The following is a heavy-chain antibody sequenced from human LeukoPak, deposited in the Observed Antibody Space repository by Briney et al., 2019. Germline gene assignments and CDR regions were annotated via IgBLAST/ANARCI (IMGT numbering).Heavy chain of an antibody. Sequence: AETLSLTCTVSGGSISSSSYYWGWIRQPPGKGLEWIGSIYYSGSTYYNPSLKSRVPISVDTSKNQFYLKLSSVTAADTAVYYCARHLGSSWTDAFDIWGQETMVTVSS. CDR2: IYYSGST. V-gene: IGHV4-39*01. J-gene: IGHJ3*02. CDR3: ARHLGSSWTDAFDI. CDR1: GGSISSSSYY. D-gene: IGHD6-13*01.